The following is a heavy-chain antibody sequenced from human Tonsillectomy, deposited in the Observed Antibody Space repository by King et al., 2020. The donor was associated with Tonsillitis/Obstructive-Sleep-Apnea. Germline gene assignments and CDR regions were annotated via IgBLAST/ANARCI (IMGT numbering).Heavy chain of an antibody. Sequence: QLVQSGAEVKKPGASVKVSCRASGFTFTSNAIHWVRQAPGQRLEWMGWINAGNGNTNYSQKFQGRVTITRDTSANTAYMELSSLRSEDTAVYYCARDYYYYSCMDVWGKGTTVPVSS. CDR2: INAGNGNT. J-gene: IGHJ6*03. CDR1: GFTFTSNA. CDR3: ARDYYYYSCMDV. V-gene: IGHV1-3*01.